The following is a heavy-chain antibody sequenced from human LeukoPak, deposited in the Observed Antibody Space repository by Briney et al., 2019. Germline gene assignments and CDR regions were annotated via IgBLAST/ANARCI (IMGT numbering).Heavy chain of an antibody. V-gene: IGHV7-4-1*02. CDR1: GYTFTSYA. CDR3: ARDGIAAPHDY. Sequence: ASVKVSCKASGYTFTSYAMNWVRQAPGQGLEWMGWVNTNTGNPMYAQGFTGRFVFSLDTSVNTAYLQISSLKAEDTAVYYCARDGIAAPHDYWGQGTLVTVSS. CDR2: VNTNTGNP. D-gene: IGHD6-6*01. J-gene: IGHJ4*02.